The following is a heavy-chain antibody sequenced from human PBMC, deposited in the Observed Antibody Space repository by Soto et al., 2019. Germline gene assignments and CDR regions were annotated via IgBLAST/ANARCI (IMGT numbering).Heavy chain of an antibody. CDR3: ARGRYDSSGYYLMVGYYYYGMDV. J-gene: IGHJ6*02. D-gene: IGHD3-22*01. Sequence: RASVKVSCKASGYTFTSYAMHWVRQAPGQRLEWMGWFNAGNGNTKYSQKFQGRVTITRDTSASTAYMELSSLRSEDTAVYYCARGRYDSSGYYLMVGYYYYGMDVWGQGTTVTVSS. V-gene: IGHV1-3*01. CDR1: GYTFTSYA. CDR2: FNAGNGNT.